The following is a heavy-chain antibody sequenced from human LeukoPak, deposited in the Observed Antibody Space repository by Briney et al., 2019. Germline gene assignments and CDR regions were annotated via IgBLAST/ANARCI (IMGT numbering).Heavy chain of an antibody. Sequence: SETLSLTCTVSGGSISSYYWSWIRQPPGKGLEWIGYIYYSGSTNYNPSLKSRVTISVDTSKNQFSLELSSVTAADTAVYYCARLAAAGTYYMDVWGKGTTVTVSS. J-gene: IGHJ6*03. D-gene: IGHD6-13*01. CDR1: GGSISSYY. CDR3: ARLAAAGTYYMDV. CDR2: IYYSGST. V-gene: IGHV4-59*08.